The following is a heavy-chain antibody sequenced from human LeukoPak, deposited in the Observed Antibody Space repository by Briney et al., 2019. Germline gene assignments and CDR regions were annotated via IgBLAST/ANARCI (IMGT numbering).Heavy chain of an antibody. Sequence: PGGSLRRSCAASAFTFSSYSMNWVRQAPGKGLEWVSSIRSSSSYIYYTDSVKGRFTISRDNAKNSLYLQMNSLRAEDTAVYYCARGQRWLQSVPAFDIWGQGTMVTVSS. CDR2: IRSSSSYI. J-gene: IGHJ3*02. D-gene: IGHD5-24*01. CDR3: ARGQRWLQSVPAFDI. CDR1: AFTFSSYS. V-gene: IGHV3-21*01.